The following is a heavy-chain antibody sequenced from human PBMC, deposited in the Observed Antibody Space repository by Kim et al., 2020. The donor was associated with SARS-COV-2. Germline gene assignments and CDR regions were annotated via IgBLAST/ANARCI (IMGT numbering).Heavy chain of an antibody. D-gene: IGHD6-19*01. CDR1: GGTFSSYA. CDR3: AGARGSSGWPYYYYGMDV. CDR2: IIPIFGTA. J-gene: IGHJ6*02. Sequence: SVKVSCKASGGTFSSYAISWVRQAPGQGLEWMGGIIPIFGTANYAQKFQGRVTITADESTSTAYMELSSLRSEDTAVYYCAGARGSSGWPYYYYGMDVWGQGTTVTVSS. V-gene: IGHV1-69*13.